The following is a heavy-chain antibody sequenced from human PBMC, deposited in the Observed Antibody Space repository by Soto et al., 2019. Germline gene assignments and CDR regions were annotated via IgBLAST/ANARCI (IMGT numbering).Heavy chain of an antibody. Sequence: QVHLVQSGAEVKKPGSSVKVSCTASGGTFGSYTVTWVRQAPGQGLEWMGEIIPMFGTASYAQKFQGRVTLTADKSTTKAHMELSSLSSDATAVYFCARQRAMPPHFYSVMDVWGQGTTVTVSS. J-gene: IGHJ6*02. CDR2: IIPMFGTA. V-gene: IGHV1-69*06. CDR3: ARQRAMPPHFYSVMDV. CDR1: GGTFGSYT. D-gene: IGHD2-2*01.